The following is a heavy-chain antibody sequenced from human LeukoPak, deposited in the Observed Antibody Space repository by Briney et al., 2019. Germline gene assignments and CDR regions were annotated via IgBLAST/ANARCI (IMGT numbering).Heavy chain of an antibody. CDR1: GFTFSSYG. CDR2: IWYDGSNK. D-gene: IGHD2-15*01. Sequence: GGSLRLSCAASGFTFSSYGMHWVRQAPGKGLEWVAVIWYDGSNKYYADSVKGRFTISRDNSKNTLYLQMNSLRAEDTAVYYCARAITRYCSGGSCYLIDYSGQGTLVTVSS. CDR3: ARAITRYCSGGSCYLIDY. V-gene: IGHV3-33*01. J-gene: IGHJ4*02.